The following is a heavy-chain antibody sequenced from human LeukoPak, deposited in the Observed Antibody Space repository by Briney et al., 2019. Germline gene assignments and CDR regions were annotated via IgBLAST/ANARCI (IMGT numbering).Heavy chain of an antibody. J-gene: IGHJ6*03. Sequence: SVKVSCKASGGTFSSYAISWVRQAPGQGLEWMGGIIPIFGTANYAQKFQGRVTITTDESPSTAYMELSSLRSEDTAVYYCASDVVPAAKGYYMDVWGKGTTVTVSS. D-gene: IGHD2-2*01. CDR3: ASDVVPAAKGYYMDV. CDR1: GGTFSSYA. CDR2: IIPIFGTA. V-gene: IGHV1-69*05.